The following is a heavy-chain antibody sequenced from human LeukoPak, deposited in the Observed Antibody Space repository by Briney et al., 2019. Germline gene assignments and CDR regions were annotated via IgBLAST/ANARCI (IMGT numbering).Heavy chain of an antibody. CDR1: GFPFSSYA. J-gene: IGHJ4*02. CDR2: ISGSGGST. CDR3: ARGLAGATIGGY. V-gene: IGHV3-23*01. Sequence: GGSLSFSCAASGFPFSSYAMSWVGKAPGKGLEWVSAISGSGGSTYYADSVKGRFTISRDNSKNTLFLQMNSLRADDTAVYYCARGLAGATIGGYWGQGTLVTVSS. D-gene: IGHD1-26*01.